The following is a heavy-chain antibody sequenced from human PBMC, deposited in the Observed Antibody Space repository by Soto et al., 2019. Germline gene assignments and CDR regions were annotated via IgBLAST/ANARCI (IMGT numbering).Heavy chain of an antibody. CDR2: ISSSSSYI. CDR1: GFTFRSYS. CDR3: ARELRFLEWLLMGYFDY. D-gene: IGHD3-3*01. J-gene: IGHJ4*02. V-gene: IGHV3-21*01. Sequence: PGGSLRLSCAASGFTFRSYSMNWVRQAPGKGLEWVSSISSSSSYIYYADSVKGRFTISRDNAKNSLYLQMNSLRAEDTAVYYCARELRFLEWLLMGYFDYWGQGTLVTVSS.